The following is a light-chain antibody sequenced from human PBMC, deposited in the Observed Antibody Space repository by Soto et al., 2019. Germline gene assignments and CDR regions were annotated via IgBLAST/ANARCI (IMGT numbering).Light chain of an antibody. CDR1: QSLSSW. Sequence: DIQMTQSPSTLSASVGDRVTITCRASQSLSSWLAWYQRKPGKAPKLLIYDASNLESGVPSSFSGSASGTEFILTISSLQPDDFATYYCQQYNSYPWTFGQGTKVEIK. J-gene: IGKJ1*01. CDR3: QQYNSYPWT. CDR2: DAS. V-gene: IGKV1-5*01.